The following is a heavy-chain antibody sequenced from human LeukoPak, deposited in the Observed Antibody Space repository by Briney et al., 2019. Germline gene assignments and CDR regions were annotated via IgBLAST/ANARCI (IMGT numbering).Heavy chain of an antibody. CDR2: FDPEHGIT. J-gene: IGHJ4*02. V-gene: IGHV1-24*01. D-gene: IGHD3-10*01. Sequence: ASVKVSCKVSGYSLTELSMQWVRQAPGKGLEWMGGFDPEHGITIYAQKFQGRVTMTEDTSTDTASLELSSLRSDDTAVYYCTTGGYYASGSSDFWGQGTLVTVSS. CDR1: GYSLTELS. CDR3: TTGGYYASGSSDF.